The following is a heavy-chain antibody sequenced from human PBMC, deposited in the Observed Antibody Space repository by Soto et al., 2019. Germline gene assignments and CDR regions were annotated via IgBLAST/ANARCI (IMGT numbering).Heavy chain of an antibody. Sequence: ETLSLTCTVSGGSISSSSYYWGWIRQPPGKGLEWIGSIYYSGSTYYNPSLKSRVTISVDTSKNQFSLKLSSVTAADTAVYYCARHVPYCSDTSHCAYGMDVWGQGTTVTVSS. CDR1: GGSISSSSYY. CDR3: ARHVPYCSDTSHCAYGMDV. J-gene: IGHJ6*02. CDR2: IYYSGST. D-gene: IGHD2-2*01. V-gene: IGHV4-39*01.